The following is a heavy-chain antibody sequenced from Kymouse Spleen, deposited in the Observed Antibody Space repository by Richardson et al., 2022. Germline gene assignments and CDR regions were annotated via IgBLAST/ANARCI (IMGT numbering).Heavy chain of an antibody. J-gene: IGHJ6*02. D-gene: IGHD3-22*01. CDR2: ISSSGSTI. V-gene: IGHV3-11*01. CDR3: ARDSYYDSSGYYYYYYYYGMDV. CDR1: GFTFSDYY. Sequence: QVQLVESGGGLVKPGGSLRLSCAASGFTFSDYYMSWIRQAPGKGLEWVSYISSSGSTIYYADSVKGRFTISRDNAKNSLYLQMNSLRAEDTAVYYCARDSYYDSSGYYYYYYYYGMDVWGQGTTVTVSS.